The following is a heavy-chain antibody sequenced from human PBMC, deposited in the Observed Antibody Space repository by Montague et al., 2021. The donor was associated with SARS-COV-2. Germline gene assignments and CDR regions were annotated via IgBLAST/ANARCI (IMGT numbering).Heavy chain of an antibody. CDR2: INHSGNA. J-gene: IGHJ3*01. D-gene: IGHD2-2*01. CDR1: GGSFSVYY. V-gene: IGHV4-34*01. Sequence: SETLSLTCAVYGGSFSVYYWSWLRQSPRSGLEWIADINHSGNANYNPSLKSRVSISVDTSKNQFTLKLTSVTAADTAMYYCAKEREVVRAARTLVAFDLWGQGTMVTVSS. CDR3: AKEREVVRAARTLVAFDL.